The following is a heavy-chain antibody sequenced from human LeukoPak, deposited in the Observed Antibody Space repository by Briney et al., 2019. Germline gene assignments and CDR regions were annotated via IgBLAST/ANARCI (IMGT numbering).Heavy chain of an antibody. J-gene: IGHJ4*02. CDR3: ARDHRGIYSPFDY. V-gene: IGHV3-11*01. D-gene: IGHD2-21*01. CDR2: ISSSGSTI. Sequence: GGSLRLSCAASGFTFSDYYMSWIRQAPGKGLEWVSYISSSGSTIYYADSVKGRFTISRDNAKNSLYLQMNSLRAEDTAAYYCARDHRGIYSPFDYWGQGTLVTVSS. CDR1: GFTFSDYY.